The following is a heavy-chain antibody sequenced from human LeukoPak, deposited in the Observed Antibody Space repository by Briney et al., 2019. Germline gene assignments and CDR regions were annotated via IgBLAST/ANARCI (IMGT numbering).Heavy chain of an antibody. CDR1: GGSISISSYY. J-gene: IGHJ4*02. CDR2: IYYSRGT. D-gene: IGHD3-9*01. V-gene: IGHV4-39*01. CDR3: AKLLYFVWPLYFDY. Sequence: SETLSLTCTVSGGSISISSYYWGWIRQPPGKGLEWFGHIYYSRGTYYNPSLKSRVTISVDPSQTQFSLKLKSVTAPDTAVYYCAKLLYFVWPLYFDYWGQGTLVTVSS.